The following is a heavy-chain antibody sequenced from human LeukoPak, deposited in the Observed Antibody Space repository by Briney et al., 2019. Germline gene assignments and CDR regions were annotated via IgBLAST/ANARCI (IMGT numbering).Heavy chain of an antibody. CDR3: ARGDYDSPTGNY. Sequence: ASVKVSCKASGYTFTSYDINWVRQATGQGLEWMGWMNPNSGNTGYAQEFQGRVTMTRNTSISTAYMELSSLRSEDTAVYYCARGDYDSPTGNYWGQGTLVTVSS. V-gene: IGHV1-8*01. D-gene: IGHD3-22*01. CDR2: MNPNSGNT. CDR1: GYTFTSYD. J-gene: IGHJ4*02.